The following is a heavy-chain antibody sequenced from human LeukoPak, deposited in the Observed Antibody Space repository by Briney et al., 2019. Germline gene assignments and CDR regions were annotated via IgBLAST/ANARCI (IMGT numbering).Heavy chain of an antibody. CDR2: IYPSDSDT. CDR1: GYSFTSYW. CDR3: ARMAGYSSSWDDY. V-gene: IGHV5-51*03. J-gene: IGHJ4*02. D-gene: IGHD6-13*01. Sequence: PGESLKISCKGSGYSFTSYWIGWVRQMPGKGLEWMGIIYPSDSDTRYTPNFQGRVTISADKSTSTAYLQWSSLKAEDTALYYCARMAGYSSSWDDYWGQGTLVTVSS.